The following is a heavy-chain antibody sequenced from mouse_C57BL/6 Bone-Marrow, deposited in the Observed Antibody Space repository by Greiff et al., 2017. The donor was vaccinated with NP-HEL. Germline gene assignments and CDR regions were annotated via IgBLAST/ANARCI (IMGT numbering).Heavy chain of an antibody. Sequence: EVQLQQSGPELVKPGASVKISCKASGYTFTDYYMNWVKQSHGKSLEWIGDINPNNGGTSYNQKFKGKATLTVDTSSSTAYMELRSLTSEDSAVYYCAREGVYDGYYGYFDVWGTGTTVTVSS. D-gene: IGHD2-3*01. V-gene: IGHV1-26*01. CDR3: AREGVYDGYYGYFDV. J-gene: IGHJ1*03. CDR1: GYTFTDYY. CDR2: INPNNGGT.